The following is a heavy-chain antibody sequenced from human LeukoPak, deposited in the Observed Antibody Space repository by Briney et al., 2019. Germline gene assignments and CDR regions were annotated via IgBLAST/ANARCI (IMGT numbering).Heavy chain of an antibody. D-gene: IGHD6-19*01. J-gene: IGHJ6*02. CDR3: ARDLNSGWRYDRIYYYYYGMDV. Sequence: SETLSLTCTVPGGSISSYYWSWIRQPAGKGLEWIGRIYTSGNTNYNPSLKSRVTMSLDTSKNQFSLKLSSVTAADTAVYYCARDLNSGWRYDRIYYYYYGMDVWGQGTTVTVSS. CDR1: GGSISSYY. CDR2: IYTSGNT. V-gene: IGHV4-4*07.